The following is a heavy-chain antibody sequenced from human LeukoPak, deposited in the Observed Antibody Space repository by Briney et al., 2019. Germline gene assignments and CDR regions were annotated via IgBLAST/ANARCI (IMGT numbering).Heavy chain of an antibody. CDR1: GYTFTGYY. CDR2: INPNSGGT. Sequence: ASVKVSCKASGYTFTGYYMHWVRQAPGQGLEWMGRINPNSGGTNYAQKFQGRVTITTDESTSTAYMELSSLRSEDTAVYYCARDHPRWYDANDAFDIWGQGTMVTVSS. V-gene: IGHV1-2*06. CDR3: ARDHPRWYDANDAFDI. J-gene: IGHJ3*02. D-gene: IGHD4-23*01.